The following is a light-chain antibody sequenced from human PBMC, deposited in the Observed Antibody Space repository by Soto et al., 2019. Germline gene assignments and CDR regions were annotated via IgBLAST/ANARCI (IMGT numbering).Light chain of an antibody. CDR3: QQYNNWGLS. CDR1: ENVGTN. J-gene: IGKJ4*01. Sequence: IVLTQSPATLSVSPGERVTLSCRASENVGTNLAWYQQRPGQPPRLLIYGSSTRATGISATFSGSGSRTEFTLTISSLQSEDSAVYYCQQYNNWGLSFGGGTGWRSN. V-gene: IGKV3D-15*01. CDR2: GSS.